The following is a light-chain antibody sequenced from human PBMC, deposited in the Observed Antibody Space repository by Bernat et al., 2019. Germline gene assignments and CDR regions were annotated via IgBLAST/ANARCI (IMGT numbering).Light chain of an antibody. Sequence: QSSLTQPASVSGSPGQSITISCTGTSSDVGGYKHVSWYQQHPGKGTKPMIYDVTNRPSGVSNRFSGSKYGNTASLTISVLQAEDEAEYSCSSYTRSRTHVFGTGTKVTVL. V-gene: IGLV2-14*03. J-gene: IGLJ1*01. CDR3: SSYTRSRTHV. CDR2: DVT. CDR1: SSDVGGYKH.